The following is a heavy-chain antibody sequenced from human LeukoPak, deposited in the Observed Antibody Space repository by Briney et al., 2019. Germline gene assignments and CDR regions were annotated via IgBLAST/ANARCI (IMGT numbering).Heavy chain of an antibody. CDR2: IRSKAYGGTT. D-gene: IGHD3-22*01. CDR3: TRDNAMPWIVVVSGGPCAFDI. V-gene: IGHV3-49*03. J-gene: IGHJ3*02. Sequence: PGRSLRLSCTACGFTLCDYAMSWLRESPGEGREWVGFIRSKAYGGTTEYDASVKGRFTILRDDSKSIAYLKMHSLKTEDTAVHYSTRDNAMPWIVVVSGGPCAFDIWGQGTMVTVSS. CDR1: GFTLCDYA.